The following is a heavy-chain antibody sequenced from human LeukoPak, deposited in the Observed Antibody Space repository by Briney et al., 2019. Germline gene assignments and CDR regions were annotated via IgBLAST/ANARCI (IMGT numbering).Heavy chain of an antibody. CDR2: IIPILGMA. Sequence: SVKVSCKASGGTFSSYAISWVRQAPGQGLEWMGRIIPILGMANYAQKFQGRVTITADKSTSTAYMDLSSLRSEDTAVYYCARAMGFDAFDIWGQGTMVTASS. J-gene: IGHJ3*02. CDR1: GGTFSSYA. V-gene: IGHV1-69*04. D-gene: IGHD2-8*01. CDR3: ARAMGFDAFDI.